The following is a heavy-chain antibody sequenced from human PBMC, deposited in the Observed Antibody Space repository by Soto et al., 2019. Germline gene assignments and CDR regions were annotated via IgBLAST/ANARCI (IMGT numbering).Heavy chain of an antibody. V-gene: IGHV3-23*01. Sequence: GGSLRLSCAASGFTFSSYSMSWVRQAPGKGLEWVSGFRSGGDDGTTYYADSVKGRFTISRDNSKNTLFLQMDSLRAEDTAIYYCAKKVNSGPGSQYFDYWGQGTLVTVSS. CDR1: GFTFSSYS. D-gene: IGHD3-10*01. J-gene: IGHJ4*02. CDR2: FRSGGDDGTT. CDR3: AKKVNSGPGSQYFDY.